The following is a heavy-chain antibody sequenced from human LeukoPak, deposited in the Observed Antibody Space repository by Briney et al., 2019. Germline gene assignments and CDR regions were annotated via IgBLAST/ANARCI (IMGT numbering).Heavy chain of an antibody. Sequence: ASVKVSCKASGYSFTSYGITWVRQAPGQGLEWMGWISAYNGNTNYAQKLQGRVTMTTDTSTSTAYMELRSLRSDDTAVYYCARDGWFGESSTFDYWGQGTLVTVSS. V-gene: IGHV1-18*01. CDR3: ARDGWFGESSTFDY. CDR1: GYSFTSYG. CDR2: ISAYNGNT. D-gene: IGHD3-10*01. J-gene: IGHJ4*02.